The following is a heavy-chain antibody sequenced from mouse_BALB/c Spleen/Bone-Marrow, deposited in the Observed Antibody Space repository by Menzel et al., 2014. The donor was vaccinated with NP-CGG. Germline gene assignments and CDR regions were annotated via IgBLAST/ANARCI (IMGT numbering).Heavy chain of an antibody. CDR1: GFTFSSFG. V-gene: IGHV5-17*02. CDR3: ARKDYFGYAAMDY. CDR2: ISGGSSII. Sequence: DVHLVESGGGLVQPGGSRKLSCAASGFTFSSFGMHWVRQAPEKGLEWVAYISGGSSIIYYADTVKGRFTISRDNPKNTLFLQMTSLRPEDTAIYYCARKDYFGYAAMDYWGQGTSVTASS. J-gene: IGHJ4*01. D-gene: IGHD1-2*01.